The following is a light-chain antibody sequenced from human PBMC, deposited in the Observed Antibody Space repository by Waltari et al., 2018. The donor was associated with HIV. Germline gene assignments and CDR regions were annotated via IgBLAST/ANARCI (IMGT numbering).Light chain of an antibody. J-gene: IGLJ3*02. CDR3: AAWEDSLNGPIWV. CDR2: SNN. CDR1: SSNIGSYT. Sequence: QSVLTQPPSASGTPGQRVTIPCPGSSSNIGSYTVNWYQQIPGTAPKLLIFSNNYRPSGVPDRFSGSKSGTSASLAISGLHSDDEADYFCAAWEDSLNGPIWVFGGGTKLTVL. V-gene: IGLV1-44*01.